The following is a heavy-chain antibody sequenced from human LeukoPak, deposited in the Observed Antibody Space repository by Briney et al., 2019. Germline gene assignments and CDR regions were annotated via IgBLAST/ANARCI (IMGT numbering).Heavy chain of an antibody. CDR1: GGSINSGSYY. CDR3: ARDVIAVARFSYVFDI. D-gene: IGHD6-19*01. CDR2: IYNSGST. Sequence: SETLSLTCTVSGGSINSGSYYWSSIRQPAGKGLEWIGRIYNSGSTKYNPSLKSRVTISVDTSKNQFSLKLSSVSAADTAVYYCARDVIAVARFSYVFDIWGQGTTVTVSS. J-gene: IGHJ3*02. V-gene: IGHV4-61*02.